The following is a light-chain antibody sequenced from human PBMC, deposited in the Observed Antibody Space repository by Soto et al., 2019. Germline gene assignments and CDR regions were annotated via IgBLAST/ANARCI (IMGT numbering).Light chain of an antibody. J-gene: IGLJ3*02. CDR2: DVS. V-gene: IGLV2-14*03. Sequence: QSAPTQPASVSGSPGQSITISCSGTSSDVGAYNFVSWYQHHPGKAPKLLIHDVSDRPSGVSDRFSASKSANTASLTISGLQAEDKAYYYCSSYTTSDTWVFGGGTKVTVL. CDR3: SSYTTSDTWV. CDR1: SSDVGAYNF.